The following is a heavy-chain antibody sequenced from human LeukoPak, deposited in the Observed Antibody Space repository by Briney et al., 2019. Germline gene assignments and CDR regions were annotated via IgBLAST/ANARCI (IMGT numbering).Heavy chain of an antibody. CDR2: IRYDGSSE. CDR3: AKTGFQLGDYYYYMDV. CDR1: GFVFSDYG. V-gene: IGHV3-30*02. Sequence: GGSLRLSCAASGFVFSDYGMHWVRQAPGKGLEWVAFIRYDGSSEFYADSVKGRFTISRDNSKNTLYLQMNGLRGEDTASYHCAKTGFQLGDYYYYMDVWGKGTTVTVSS. D-gene: IGHD6-6*01. J-gene: IGHJ6*03.